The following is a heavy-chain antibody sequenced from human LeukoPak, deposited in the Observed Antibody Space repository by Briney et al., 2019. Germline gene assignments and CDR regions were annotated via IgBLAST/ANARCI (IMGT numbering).Heavy chain of an antibody. J-gene: IGHJ3*02. D-gene: IGHD3-10*01. V-gene: IGHV3-30*18. CDR3: ANGYYYGSGSYYKEAFDI. CDR1: GFTFSNYG. CDR2: ISYDGSNK. Sequence: GRSLRLSCAASGFTFSNYGMHWVRQAPGKWLEWVVVISYDGSNKYYADSVKGRFTISRDNSKNTLYLQMNSLRAEDTAVYYCANGYYYGSGSYYKEAFDIWGQGTMVTVSS.